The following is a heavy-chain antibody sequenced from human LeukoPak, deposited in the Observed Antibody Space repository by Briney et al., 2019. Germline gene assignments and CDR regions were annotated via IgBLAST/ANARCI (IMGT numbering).Heavy chain of an antibody. D-gene: IGHD2/OR15-2a*01. CDR3: ARAPFQGYMDV. CDR1: GGSISTYY. CDR2: IYYCGST. Sequence: SETLSPTCTVSGGSISTYYWSWLRQPPGKGLEGIGYIYYCGSTNYNPSLKSRLSISVDTSKNQFSLKLRSVSDADTAAYYCARAPFQGYMDVWGKGTTVTVSS. J-gene: IGHJ6*04. V-gene: IGHV4-59*01.